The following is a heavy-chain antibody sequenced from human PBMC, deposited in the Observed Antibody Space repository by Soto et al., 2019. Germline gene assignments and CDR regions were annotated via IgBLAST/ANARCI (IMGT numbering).Heavy chain of an antibody. V-gene: IGHV3-23*01. Sequence: GRSLRLSCASCGSTSSSSAMSWVRQAPDKGLEWVSAISGSGGSTYYADSVKGRFTISRDNSKNTLYLQMNSLRAEDTAVYYCAKDWGYCSSTSRPFDYWGQGTLVTVSS. CDR2: ISGSGGST. J-gene: IGHJ4*02. CDR1: GSTSSSSA. D-gene: IGHD2-2*01. CDR3: AKDWGYCSSTSRPFDY.